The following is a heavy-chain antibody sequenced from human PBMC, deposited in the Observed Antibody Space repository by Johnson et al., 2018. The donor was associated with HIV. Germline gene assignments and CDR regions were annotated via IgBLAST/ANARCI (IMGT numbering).Heavy chain of an antibody. J-gene: IGHJ3*02. Sequence: VQLVESGGGLIQPGGSLRLSCAASGFTVSSNYMNWVRQAPGKGLEWVSVIYTGGSTYYADSVRGRFTISRDNSKNTLYLQMRSLRVEDTAIYYCARLDEIAAAGTGDAFDIWGQGTMVTVSS. V-gene: IGHV3-53*01. CDR3: ARLDEIAAAGTGDAFDI. CDR2: IYTGGST. CDR1: GFTVSSNY. D-gene: IGHD6-13*01.